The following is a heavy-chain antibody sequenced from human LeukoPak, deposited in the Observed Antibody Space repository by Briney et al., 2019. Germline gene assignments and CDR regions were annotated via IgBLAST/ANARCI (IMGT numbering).Heavy chain of an antibody. CDR2: INPSGGST. Sequence: GASVKVSCKASGYTFTSYYMHWVRQAPGQGLEWMGIINPSGGSTSYAQKLQGRVTMTTDTPTSTAYMELRSLRSDDTAVYYCARDLVPLWFGEYDYFDYWGQGTLVTVSS. D-gene: IGHD3-10*01. CDR1: GYTFTSYY. V-gene: IGHV1-46*01. CDR3: ARDLVPLWFGEYDYFDY. J-gene: IGHJ4*02.